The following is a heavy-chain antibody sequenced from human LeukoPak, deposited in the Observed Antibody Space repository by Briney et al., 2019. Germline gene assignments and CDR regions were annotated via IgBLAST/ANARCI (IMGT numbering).Heavy chain of an antibody. Sequence: PSETLSLTCTVSGASINSHYWTWIRQPAGKGLEWIGRIYISGSTNYSPSLKSRVTMLVDTSKNQFSLRLSSVTAADTAVYHCARALNPIPGTYYFDYWGQGTLVTVSS. J-gene: IGHJ4*02. CDR3: ARALNPIPGTYYFDY. CDR2: IYISGST. V-gene: IGHV4-4*07. CDR1: GASINSHY.